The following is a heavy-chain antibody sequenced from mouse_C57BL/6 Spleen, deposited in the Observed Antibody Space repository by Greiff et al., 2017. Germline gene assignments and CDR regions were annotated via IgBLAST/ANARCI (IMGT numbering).Heavy chain of an antibody. CDR1: GYTFTSYW. CDR3: ARRMVRRGYFDV. Sequence: QVQLQQPGAELVMPGASVQLSCKASGYTFTSYWMHWVKQRPGQGLEWIGEIDPSDSYTNYNQKFKGKSTLTVDKSSSTAYMQLSSLTSEDSAVYYCARRMVRRGYFDVWGTGTTVTVSS. J-gene: IGHJ1*03. D-gene: IGHD2-1*01. CDR2: IDPSDSYT. V-gene: IGHV1-69*01.